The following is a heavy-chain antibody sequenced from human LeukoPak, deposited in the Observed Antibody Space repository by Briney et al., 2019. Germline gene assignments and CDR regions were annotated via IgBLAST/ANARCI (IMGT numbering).Heavy chain of an antibody. D-gene: IGHD2-15*01. V-gene: IGHV4-61*02. CDR3: ARSGALVAATSYYFDY. J-gene: IGHJ4*02. CDR1: GGSISSGSYY. Sequence: SETLSLTCTVSGGSISSGSYYWSWIRQPAGKGLEWIGRIYTSGSTNYNPSLKSRVTISVDTSKNQFSLKLSSVTAADTAVYYCARSGALVAATSYYFDYWGQGTLVTVSS. CDR2: IYTSGST.